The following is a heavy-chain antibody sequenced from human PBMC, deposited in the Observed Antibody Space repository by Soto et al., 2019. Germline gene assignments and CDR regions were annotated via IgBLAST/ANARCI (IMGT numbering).Heavy chain of an antibody. CDR3: ARQGDGGYCSGGSCYLLGDYYYYYYMDV. CDR1: GGSISSSSYY. CDR2: IYYSGST. V-gene: IGHV4-39*01. J-gene: IGHJ6*03. Sequence: PSETLSLTCTVSGGSISSSSYYWCWIRQPPGKGLEWIGSIYYSGSTYYNPSLKSRVTISVDTSKNQFSLKLSSVTAADTAVYYCARQGDGGYCSGGSCYLLGDYYYYYYMDVWGKGTTVTVSS. D-gene: IGHD2-15*01.